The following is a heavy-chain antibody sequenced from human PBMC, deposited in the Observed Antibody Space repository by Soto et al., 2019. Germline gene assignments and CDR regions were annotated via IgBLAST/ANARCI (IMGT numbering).Heavy chain of an antibody. CDR2: IIPIFGTA. J-gene: IGHJ3*02. Sequence: ASVKVSCKASGGTFSSYAISWVLQAPGQGLEWMGGIIPIFGTANYAQKFQGRVTITADESTSTAYMELSSLRSEDTAVYYCARVRDGYKDDAFDIWGQGTMVTVSS. V-gene: IGHV1-69*13. CDR3: ARVRDGYKDDAFDI. D-gene: IGHD5-12*01. CDR1: GGTFSSYA.